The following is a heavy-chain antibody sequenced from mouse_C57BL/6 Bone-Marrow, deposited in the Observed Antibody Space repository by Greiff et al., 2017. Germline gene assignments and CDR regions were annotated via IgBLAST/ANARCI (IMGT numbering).Heavy chain of an antibody. J-gene: IGHJ2*01. D-gene: IGHD2-3*01. CDR2: IYPGSGNT. CDR3: ARVGPGLLRLLDH. Sequence: QVQLQQSGPELVKPGASVKISCKASGYSFTSYYIHWVKQRPGQGLEWIGWIYPGSGNTKYNEKFKGKATLTADTSSSTAYMQLSSLTSEDSAVYYCARVGPGLLRLLDHWGQGTTLTVSS. V-gene: IGHV1-66*01. CDR1: GYSFTSYY.